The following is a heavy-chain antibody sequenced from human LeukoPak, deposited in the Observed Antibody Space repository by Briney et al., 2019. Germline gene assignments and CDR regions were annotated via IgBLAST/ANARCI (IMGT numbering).Heavy chain of an antibody. CDR3: ARDSVLRYFDWAELDY. J-gene: IGHJ4*02. CDR1: GFTFSSYS. CDR2: ISSSSSTI. V-gene: IGHV3-48*01. D-gene: IGHD3-9*01. Sequence: PGGSLRLSCAASGFTFSSYSMNWVRQAPGKGLEWVSYISSSSSTIYYADSVKGRFTISRDNAKNSLYLQMNSLRAEDTAVYYCARDSVLRYFDWAELDYWGQGTLVTVSS.